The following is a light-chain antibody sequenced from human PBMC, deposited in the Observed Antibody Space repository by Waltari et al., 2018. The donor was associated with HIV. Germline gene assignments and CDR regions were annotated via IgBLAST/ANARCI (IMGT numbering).Light chain of an antibody. J-gene: IGKJ1*01. CDR3: QQYGNSPRT. V-gene: IGKV3-20*01. CDR2: GAS. Sequence: EIVLTQSPGTLSFSPGDRATLSCRASQSVSSSYLVWYQQKPGQAPRLLIYGASSRATGIPDRFSGSGSGTDFTLTISRLDPEDFAVYYCQQYGNSPRTFGQGTKVEIK. CDR1: QSVSSSY.